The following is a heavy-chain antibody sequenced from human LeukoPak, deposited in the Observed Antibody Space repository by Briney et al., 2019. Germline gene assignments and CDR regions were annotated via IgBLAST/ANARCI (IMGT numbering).Heavy chain of an antibody. V-gene: IGHV4-34*01. Sequence: SETLSLTCAVYGGSFSGYYWSWIRQPPGKGLEWIGEINHSGSTNYNPSLKSRVTISVDTSKNQFSLKLSSVTAADTAVYYCVSNRGAGNYFDYWGQETLVTVSS. CDR2: INHSGST. CDR1: GGSFSGYY. D-gene: IGHD3-10*01. J-gene: IGHJ4*02. CDR3: VSNRGAGNYFDY.